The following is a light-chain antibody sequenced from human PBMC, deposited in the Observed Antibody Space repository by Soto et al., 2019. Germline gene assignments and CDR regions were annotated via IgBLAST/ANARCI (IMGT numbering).Light chain of an antibody. J-gene: IGKJ5*01. V-gene: IGKV3-15*01. Sequence: EIVLTQSPVILSLSPGERATLSCRASQSVSNNLAWYQQKPGQAPRLLIFDASTRATGIPARFSGSGSGTEFTLTISGLQSEDFAIYYCQQYNKWPLITFGQGTRLEIK. CDR1: QSVSNN. CDR3: QQYNKWPLIT. CDR2: DAS.